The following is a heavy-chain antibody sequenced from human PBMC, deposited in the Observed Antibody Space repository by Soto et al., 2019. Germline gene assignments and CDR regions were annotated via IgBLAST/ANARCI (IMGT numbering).Heavy chain of an antibody. CDR1: GGTFSSYA. J-gene: IGHJ6*02. Sequence: SVKVSCKASGGTFSSYAISWVRQAPGQGLEWMGGIIPIFGTANYAQKFQGRVTITADKSTSTAYMELSSLRSEDTAVYYCARESRDDFWSGYYTDYYYGMDVWGQGTTVTVSS. CDR3: ARESRDDFWSGYYTDYYYGMDV. D-gene: IGHD3-3*01. V-gene: IGHV1-69*06. CDR2: IIPIFGTA.